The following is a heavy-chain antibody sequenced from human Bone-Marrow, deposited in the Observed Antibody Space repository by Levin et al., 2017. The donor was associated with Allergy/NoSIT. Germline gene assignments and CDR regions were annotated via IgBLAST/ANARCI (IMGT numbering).Heavy chain of an antibody. D-gene: IGHD5-12*01. V-gene: IGHV3-33*01. J-gene: IGHJ5*02. CDR2: IWYDGTNK. Sequence: GESLKISCAASGFKFSDRGMHWVRQAPGKGLEWVGIIWYDGTNKHYADSVRGRFTISRDNSKNTLYLQMNSLRAEDTAVYYCARGLEYSGLPWGQGTLVTVSS. CDR1: GFKFSDRG. CDR3: ARGLEYSGLP.